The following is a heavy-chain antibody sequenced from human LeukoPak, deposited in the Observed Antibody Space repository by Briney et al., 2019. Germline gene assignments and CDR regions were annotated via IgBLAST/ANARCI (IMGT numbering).Heavy chain of an antibody. J-gene: IGHJ4*02. V-gene: IGHV4-59*01. CDR1: GGSLSSYY. Sequence: SETLSLTCTVSGGSLSSYYWSWIRQPPGKGLEWIGYIYSRGLTRGSTNYNPSLKSRVTISVDTSKNQFSLKLSSVTAADTAVYYCARRTDLKEAFDYWGQGTLVTVSS. CDR2: IYSRGLTRGST. CDR3: ARRTDLKEAFDY.